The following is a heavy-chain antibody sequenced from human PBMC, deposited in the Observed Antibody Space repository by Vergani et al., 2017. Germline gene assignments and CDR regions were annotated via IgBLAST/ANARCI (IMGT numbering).Heavy chain of an antibody. D-gene: IGHD2-15*01. CDR2: IYHSGST. CDR1: GYSISSGYY. CDR3: ASGYCSGGSCYSPLDY. V-gene: IGHV4-38-2*02. Sequence: QVQLQESGPGLVKPSETLSLTCTVSGYSISSGYYWGWIRQPPGKGLEWIGSIYHSGSTYYNPSLKRRVTISVDTSKNQFSLKLSSVTAADTAVYYCASGYCSGGSCYSPLDYWGQGTLVTVSS. J-gene: IGHJ4*02.